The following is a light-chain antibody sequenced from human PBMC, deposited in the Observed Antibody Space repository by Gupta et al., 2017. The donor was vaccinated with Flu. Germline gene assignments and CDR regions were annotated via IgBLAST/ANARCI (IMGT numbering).Light chain of an antibody. V-gene: IGLV2-14*01. CDR2: EVD. J-gene: IGLJ1*01. CDR1: GNSMGHYNF. Sequence: SALAHPASVSGSPGQPFTTACTGSGNSMGHYNFHSGHQQPPGKAPTLIIYEVDIRPSGISNRFSGSKCGSTASLTISGLQPEDEAVYYCSSSTTSNTGVFGTGTKITVL. CDR3: SSSTTSNTGV.